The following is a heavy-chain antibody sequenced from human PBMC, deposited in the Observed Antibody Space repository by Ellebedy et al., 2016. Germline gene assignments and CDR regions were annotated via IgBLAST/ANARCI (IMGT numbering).Heavy chain of an antibody. Sequence: GESLKISCAASGFAFSVYSMNWVRQAPGKGLEWVSYISGSSNTIFYSDSVKGRFTISRDNAKNSLFLQMDSLRDDDTAVYYCVREFGSSWTSYLDHWGQGTLVTVSS. V-gene: IGHV3-48*02. D-gene: IGHD6-13*01. J-gene: IGHJ4*02. CDR3: VREFGSSWTSYLDH. CDR1: GFAFSVYS. CDR2: ISGSSNTI.